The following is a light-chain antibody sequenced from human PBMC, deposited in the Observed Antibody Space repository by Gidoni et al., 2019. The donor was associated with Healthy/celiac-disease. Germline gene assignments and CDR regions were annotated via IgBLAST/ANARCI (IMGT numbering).Light chain of an antibody. Sequence: DLQMTQSPSTLSASVGDRVTITCRASQSISSWLAWYQQKPVKAPKLLIYDASSLESGVPSRFSGSGAGTEFTLTISSLQPDDFATYYCQQYNSYSWTFXXXTKVEIK. V-gene: IGKV1-5*01. CDR1: QSISSW. CDR3: QQYNSYSWT. CDR2: DAS. J-gene: IGKJ1*01.